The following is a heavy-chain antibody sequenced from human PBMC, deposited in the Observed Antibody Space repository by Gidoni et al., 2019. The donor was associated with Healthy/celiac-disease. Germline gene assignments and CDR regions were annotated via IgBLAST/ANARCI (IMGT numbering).Heavy chain of an antibody. J-gene: IGHJ3*02. D-gene: IGHD6-6*01. CDR1: GFTFSNAW. CDR3: TTGLSSSSLMPTHDAFDI. CDR2: IKSKTDGGTT. V-gene: IGHV3-15*01. Sequence: SGFTFSNAWMSWVRQAPGKGLEWVGRIKSKTDGGTTDYAEPVKGRFTISRDDSKNTLYLQMNSLRTEDTAVYYCTTGLSSSSLMPTHDAFDIWGQGTMVTVSS.